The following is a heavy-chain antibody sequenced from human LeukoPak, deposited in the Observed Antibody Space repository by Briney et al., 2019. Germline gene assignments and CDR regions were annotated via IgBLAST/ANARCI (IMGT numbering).Heavy chain of an antibody. CDR1: GFTFSSYG. D-gene: IGHD3-22*01. CDR2: ISYDGSNK. CDR3: ARGYYYDSSGYYYVEDGAFDI. J-gene: IGHJ3*02. V-gene: IGHV3-30*03. Sequence: PGGSLRLSCAASGFTFSSYGMHWVRQAPGKGLEWVAVISYDGSNKYYADSVKGRFTISRDNSKNTLYLQMNSLRAEDTAVYYCARGYYYDSSGYYYVEDGAFDIWGQGTMVTVSS.